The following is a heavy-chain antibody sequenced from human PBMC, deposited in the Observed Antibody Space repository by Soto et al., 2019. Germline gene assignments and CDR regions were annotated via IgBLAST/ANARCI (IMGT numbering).Heavy chain of an antibody. Sequence: QLQESGPGLVKPSETLSLTCAVSGGSINSYYWSWIRQSPEKGLEWIGYISGSETTNYKPSLKIRVTISADPCKNQISLSLPSVTAADTAVYDCAAASRYWGQGTLVTVSS. CDR1: GGSINSYY. CDR3: AAASRY. V-gene: IGHV4-59*01. D-gene: IGHD2-15*01. J-gene: IGHJ4*02. CDR2: ISGSETT.